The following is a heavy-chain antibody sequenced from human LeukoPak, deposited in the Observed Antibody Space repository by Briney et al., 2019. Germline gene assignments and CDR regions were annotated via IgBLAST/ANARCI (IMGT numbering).Heavy chain of an antibody. CDR2: ISAYNGNT. Sequence: ASVKVSCKASGYTFTSYGISWVRQAPGRGLEWMGWISAYNGNTNYAQQLQSRVTLTTDTSTSTAYMELRRLRSDHTAVYYCARVPPSGYRTSWKKYNWFDPWRQGTLVTVSS. J-gene: IGHJ5*02. D-gene: IGHD6-13*01. CDR3: ARVPPSGYRTSWKKYNWFDP. V-gene: IGHV1-18*01. CDR1: GYTFTSYG.